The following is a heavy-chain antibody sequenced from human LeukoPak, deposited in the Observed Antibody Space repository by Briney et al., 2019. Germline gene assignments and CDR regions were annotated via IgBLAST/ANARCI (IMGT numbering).Heavy chain of an antibody. CDR1: GCTISSSNW. J-gene: IGHJ4*02. Sequence: SETLSLTCAVSGCTISSSNWWSLVRQPPGKGLEWIGEIYHSGSTNYNPSLKSRVTISVDKSKNQFSLKLSSVTAADTAVYYCARDRGSGWPFDYWGQGTLVTVSS. D-gene: IGHD6-19*01. CDR3: ARDRGSGWPFDY. CDR2: IYHSGST. V-gene: IGHV4-4*02.